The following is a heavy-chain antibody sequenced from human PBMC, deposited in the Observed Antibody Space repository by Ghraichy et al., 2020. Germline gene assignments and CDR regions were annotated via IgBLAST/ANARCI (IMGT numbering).Heavy chain of an antibody. CDR2: IYYSGST. CDR3: AGLYDSSSYIDY. J-gene: IGHJ4*02. V-gene: IGHV4-39*01. D-gene: IGHD6-13*01. CDR1: GGSISSSSYY. Sequence: ATLSLTCTVSGGSISSSSYYWGWIRQPPGKGLEWIGSIYYSGSTYYNPSLKSRVTISVDTSKNQFSLKLSSVTAADTAVYYCAGLYDSSSYIDYWGQGTLVTVSS.